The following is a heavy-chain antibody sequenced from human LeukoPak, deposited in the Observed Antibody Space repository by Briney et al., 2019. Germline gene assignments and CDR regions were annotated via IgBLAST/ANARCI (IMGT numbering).Heavy chain of an antibody. D-gene: IGHD3-9*01. CDR3: VAFDTRNF. CDR1: GFTFSDYY. V-gene: IGHV3-11*06. CDR2: ISGSSSDT. J-gene: IGHJ4*02. Sequence: GGSLRLSCAASGFTFSDYYMSWIRQAPGKGLEWVSYISGSSSDTNYADSLKGRFTISRDNAKSSLHLQMNSLRAEDTAVYYCVAFDTRNFWGQGTRVTVSS.